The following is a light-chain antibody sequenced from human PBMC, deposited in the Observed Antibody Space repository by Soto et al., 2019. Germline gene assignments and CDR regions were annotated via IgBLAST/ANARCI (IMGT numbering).Light chain of an antibody. V-gene: IGKV2-30*01. CDR3: MQGSHWPYT. CDR1: LSLLYSDGNTY. J-gene: IGKJ2*01. Sequence: DVVMIQSPLSLPVTLGQPASISCRSSLSLLYSDGNTYLNWFLQRPGQSPRRLIYKVSNRESGDPALLSGSGSGPYFTLEISRVEAEDVGFDYGMQGSHWPYTFGQGTRLELK. CDR2: KVS.